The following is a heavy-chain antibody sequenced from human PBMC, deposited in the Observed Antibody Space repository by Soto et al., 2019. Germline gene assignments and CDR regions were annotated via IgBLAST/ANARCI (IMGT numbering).Heavy chain of an antibody. Sequence: SETLSLTCAVYGGFVTSGSYYWSWIRQPPGKGMEWIGEMSHSGGTHFNPSLKSRVTISVDTSKNQFTLKMSSVTAADTALYYCARVERGTATTVVDAFDIWGPGTMVTV. J-gene: IGHJ3*02. CDR3: ARVERGTATTVVDAFDI. CDR2: MSHSGGT. V-gene: IGHV4-34*01. D-gene: IGHD1-1*01. CDR1: GGFVTSGSYY.